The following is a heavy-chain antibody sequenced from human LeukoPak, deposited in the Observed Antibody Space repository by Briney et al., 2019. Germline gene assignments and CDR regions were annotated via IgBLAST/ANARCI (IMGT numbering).Heavy chain of an antibody. D-gene: IGHD6-13*01. CDR1: GGSFSGYY. J-gene: IGHJ4*02. CDR2: INHSGST. Sequence: SSETLSLTCAVYGGSFSGYYWSWIRQPPGKGLEWIGEINHSGSTNYNPSPKSRVTISVDTSKNQFSLKVSSVTAADTAVYYCARGRIAAAGRSPDYWGQGTLVTVSS. V-gene: IGHV4-34*01. CDR3: ARGRIAAAGRSPDY.